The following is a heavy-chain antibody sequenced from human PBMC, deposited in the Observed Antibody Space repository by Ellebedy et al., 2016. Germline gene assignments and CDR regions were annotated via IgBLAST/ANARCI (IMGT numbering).Heavy chain of an antibody. D-gene: IGHD6-13*01. CDR2: ISSSGSTI. J-gene: IGHJ4*02. CDR3: ARDLYYSSSWYGVGY. Sequence: GESLKISXAASGFTFSDYYMSWIRQAPGKGLEWVSYISSSGSTIYYADSVKGRFTISRDNAKNSLYLQMNSLRAEDTAVYYCARDLYYSSSWYGVGYWGQGTLVTVSS. V-gene: IGHV3-11*01. CDR1: GFTFSDYY.